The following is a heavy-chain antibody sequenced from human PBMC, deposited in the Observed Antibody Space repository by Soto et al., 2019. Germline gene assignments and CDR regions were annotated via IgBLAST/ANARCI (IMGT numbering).Heavy chain of an antibody. CDR3: VRVGVGIGNHFES. V-gene: IGHV4-59*12. D-gene: IGHD2-21*01. Sequence: XETLSLTCSFSNVSISGFYWTCIRHPPGKILEWIGYIHYSGRTDYNPSLTSRATMSVDTSKNQFSLNLKSITAADTAVYYCVRVGVGIGNHFESWGRGTLVNVSS. J-gene: IGHJ4*02. CDR2: IHYSGRT. CDR1: NVSISGFY.